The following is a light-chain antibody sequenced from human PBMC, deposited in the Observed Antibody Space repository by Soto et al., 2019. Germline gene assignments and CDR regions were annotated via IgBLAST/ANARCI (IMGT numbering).Light chain of an antibody. Sequence: DTVMTQSPATLSVSPGERATLSCRASESVGSNLAWYQQKHGQAPRLLIYGVSTRATDTPARFSGSGSETEFTLTISSLQSEDFAVYYCQQYNNWPPWTFGQGTKVEIK. CDR1: ESVGSN. V-gene: IGKV3-15*01. CDR3: QQYNNWPPWT. J-gene: IGKJ1*01. CDR2: GVS.